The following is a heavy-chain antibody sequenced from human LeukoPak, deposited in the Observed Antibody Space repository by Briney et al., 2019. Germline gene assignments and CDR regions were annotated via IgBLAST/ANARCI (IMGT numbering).Heavy chain of an antibody. V-gene: IGHV3-23*01. CDR3: ARRTMSAFDS. Sequence: GGSLRLSRTASGFTFRTYAMNWVRQAPGKGLEWLSGISGSGNGTYYADSVKGRFTISRDNSKNMVYLQMNSLTVEDAATYYCARRTMSAFDSWGQGTLLIVSS. D-gene: IGHD5-24*01. CDR2: ISGSGNGT. J-gene: IGHJ4*02. CDR1: GFTFRTYA.